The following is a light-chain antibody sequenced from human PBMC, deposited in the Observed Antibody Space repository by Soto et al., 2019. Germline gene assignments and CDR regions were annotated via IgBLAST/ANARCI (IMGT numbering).Light chain of an antibody. J-gene: IGKJ1*01. V-gene: IGKV3-15*01. CDR3: QQYNNWPQT. CDR1: QSVAAN. Sequence: EIVMPQSPATLSVSPGERATLSCRASQSVAANLAWYQQKPGQAPRLLIYGASTRATGFPARFSGSGSGTEFTLTISSLQSEDFAVYYCQQYNNWPQTFGQGTKVEIK. CDR2: GAS.